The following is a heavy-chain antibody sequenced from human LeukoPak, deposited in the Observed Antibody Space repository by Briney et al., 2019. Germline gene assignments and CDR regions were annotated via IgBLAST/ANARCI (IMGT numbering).Heavy chain of an antibody. D-gene: IGHD2-2*01. Sequence: PGGSLRLSCGASGFTFNHYTMNWVRQAPGKGLEWVASISSSGTYIYYADSVKGRFTISRDNAENSLFPQMSSLRAGDTGVYYCARDLGYCDSTNCGHYYYGMDVWGQGTTVTVS. J-gene: IGHJ6*02. CDR3: ARDLGYCDSTNCGHYYYGMDV. V-gene: IGHV3-21*01. CDR2: ISSSGTYI. CDR1: GFTFNHYT.